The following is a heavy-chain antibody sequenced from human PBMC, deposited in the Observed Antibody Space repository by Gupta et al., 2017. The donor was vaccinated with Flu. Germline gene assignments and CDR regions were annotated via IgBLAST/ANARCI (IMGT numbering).Heavy chain of an antibody. V-gene: IGHV3-15*01. CDR1: GLNFNTAW. D-gene: IGHD2-2*01. J-gene: IGHJ3*01. Sequence: ASGLNFNTAWMTWVRQAPGKGLEWVGHIKSKNDVGTTDYAAPVKGRYTISRDDSKNTVYLQMDSLKIEDTAVYSCITGLCDRTRCHWNDAF. CDR2: IKSKNDVGTT. CDR3: ITGLCDRTRCHWNDAF.